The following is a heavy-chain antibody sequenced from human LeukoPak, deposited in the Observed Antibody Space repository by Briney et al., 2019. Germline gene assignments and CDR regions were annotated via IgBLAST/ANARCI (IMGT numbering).Heavy chain of an antibody. Sequence: SETLSLTCTVSGGSISSSSYYWGWIRQPPGKGLEWIGSIYYSGSTYYNPSLKSRVTISVDMSKNQFPLKLSSVTAADTAVYYCARHEGSGVTYDYYYYYYMDVWGKGTTVTVSS. CDR3: ARHEGSGVTYDYYYYYYMDV. CDR2: IYYSGST. CDR1: GGSISSSSYY. J-gene: IGHJ6*03. D-gene: IGHD2-21*02. V-gene: IGHV4-39*01.